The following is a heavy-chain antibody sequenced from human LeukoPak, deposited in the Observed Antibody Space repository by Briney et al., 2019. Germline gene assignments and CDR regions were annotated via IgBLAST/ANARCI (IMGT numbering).Heavy chain of an antibody. V-gene: IGHV5-51*01. CDR3: ASRVDTGFAFDI. CDR2: IYPGDSDT. CDR1: GYSFTTYW. Sequence: GGAPKISRRGSGYSFTTYWIAWGRRMPGKGLEWMGIIYPGDSDTRYSPSFQGQVTISADKSISTAYLQWSSLKASDTAMYYCASRVDTGFAFDIWGQGTMVTVSS. D-gene: IGHD5-18*01. J-gene: IGHJ3*02.